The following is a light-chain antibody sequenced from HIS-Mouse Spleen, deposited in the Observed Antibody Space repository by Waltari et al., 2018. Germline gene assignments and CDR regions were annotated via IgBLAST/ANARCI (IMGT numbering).Light chain of an antibody. CDR3: AAWDDSLSGVV. Sequence: QSVLTQPPSASGTPGQRVTISCSGSSSNIGSNYVYWYQQLPGPAPKLRIYRNNQRPSGVPARFSGSKSGTSASLAISGLRSEDEADYYCAAWDDSLSGVVFGGGTKLTVL. CDR2: RNN. CDR1: SSNIGSNY. V-gene: IGLV1-47*01. J-gene: IGLJ2*01.